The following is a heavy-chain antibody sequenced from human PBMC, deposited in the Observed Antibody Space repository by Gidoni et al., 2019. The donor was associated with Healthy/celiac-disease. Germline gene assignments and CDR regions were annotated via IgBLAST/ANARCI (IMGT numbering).Heavy chain of an antibody. J-gene: IGHJ4*02. CDR3: ARGNRVLKYSSVNRVDY. Sequence: QVQLVQSGSELKKPGASVKVSCKASGSTFPSYAMNWVRQAPGQGLEWMGWINTNTGNPTYAQGFTGRFVFSLDTSVSTAYLQISSLKAEDTAVYYCARGNRVLKYSSVNRVDYWGQGTLVTVSS. D-gene: IGHD6-19*01. CDR2: INTNTGNP. CDR1: GSTFPSYA. V-gene: IGHV7-4-1*02.